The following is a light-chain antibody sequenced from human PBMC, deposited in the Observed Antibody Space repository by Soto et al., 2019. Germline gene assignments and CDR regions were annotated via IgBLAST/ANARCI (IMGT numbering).Light chain of an antibody. CDR3: NSYTSSSTYV. CDR1: SSDVGGYNY. V-gene: IGLV2-14*01. CDR2: DVS. J-gene: IGLJ1*01. Sequence: QSVLTQPASLSWSPGQSVTISCTGTSSDVGGYNYVSWYQQHPGKAPKLVIYDVSNRPSGVSNRFSGSKSGNTASLTISGLQAEDEADYYCNSYTSSSTYVFGTGTKVTVL.